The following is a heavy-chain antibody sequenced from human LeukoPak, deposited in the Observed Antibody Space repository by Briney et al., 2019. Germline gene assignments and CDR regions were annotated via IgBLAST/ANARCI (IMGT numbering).Heavy chain of an antibody. D-gene: IGHD2-2*01. CDR1: GFTFSTYA. CDR3: EKKWCSSTICSKWDYFDY. V-gene: IGHV3-23*01. CDR2: ISGSGGGT. J-gene: IGHJ4*02. Sequence: GGSLRLSCGASGFTFSTYAMTWVRQAPGHGLECVSTISGSGGGTYYADSVKGRFIISRDNSKNTLYLQMNSLRAEDTAVYYCEKKWCSSTICSKWDYFDYWGQGSLVTVSS.